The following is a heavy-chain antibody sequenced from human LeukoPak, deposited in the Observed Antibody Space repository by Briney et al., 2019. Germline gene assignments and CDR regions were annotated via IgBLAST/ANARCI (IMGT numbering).Heavy chain of an antibody. CDR3: ARDYSSSRAYYYYYMDV. Sequence: SETLSLTCTVSGGSISSYYWSWIRQPAGKGLEWIGRIYTSGSTNYNPSLKSRVTMSVDTSKNQFSLKLSSVTAADTAVYYCARDYSSSRAYYYYYMDVWGKGTTVTVSS. V-gene: IGHV4-4*07. J-gene: IGHJ6*03. CDR1: GGSISSYY. CDR2: IYTSGST. D-gene: IGHD6-6*01.